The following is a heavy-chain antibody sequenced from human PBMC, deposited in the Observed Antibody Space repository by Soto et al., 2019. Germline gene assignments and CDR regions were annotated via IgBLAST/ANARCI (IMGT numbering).Heavy chain of an antibody. CDR3: ARDPRSSGWSHFDY. CDR2: INAGNGNT. D-gene: IGHD6-19*01. Sequence: ASVKVSCKASGYTFTSYAMHWVRQAPGQRLEWMGWINAGNGNTKYSQKFQGRVTITRDTSASTAYMELSSLRSEDTAVYYCARDPRSSGWSHFDYWGQGTLVTVSS. V-gene: IGHV1-3*01. CDR1: GYTFTSYA. J-gene: IGHJ4*02.